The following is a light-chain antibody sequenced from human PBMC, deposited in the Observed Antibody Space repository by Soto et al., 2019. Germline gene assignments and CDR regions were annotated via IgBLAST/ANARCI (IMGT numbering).Light chain of an antibody. CDR3: QQSSDIPYT. CDR2: AAS. V-gene: IGKV1-39*01. J-gene: IGKJ2*01. Sequence: DIQMTQSPSSLSASVGDRVTITCRASQTISTYLNWYQQNPGKAPKLLIYAASSLQSGVPSRFSGSGSGTEFTLTISSLQSEDFATYYCQQSSDIPYTFGQGTKLEIK. CDR1: QTISTY.